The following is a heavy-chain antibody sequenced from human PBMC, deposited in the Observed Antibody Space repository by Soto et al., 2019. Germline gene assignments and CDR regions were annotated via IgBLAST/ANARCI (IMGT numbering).Heavy chain of an antibody. D-gene: IGHD1-26*01. V-gene: IGHV5-51*01. CDR1: GYSFTSYW. Sequence: GESLKISCKGSGYSFTSYWIGWVSQMPGKGLEWMGIIYPGDSDSRYSPSFQGQVTISADKSISTAYLQWSSLKASDTAMYYCARPGGAGARADYYYYGMDVWGQGTTVTVSS. CDR3: ARPGGAGARADYYYYGMDV. CDR2: IYPGDSDS. J-gene: IGHJ6*02.